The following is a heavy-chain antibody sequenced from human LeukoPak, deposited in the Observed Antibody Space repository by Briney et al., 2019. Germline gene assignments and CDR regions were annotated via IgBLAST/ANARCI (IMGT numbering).Heavy chain of an antibody. J-gene: IGHJ4*02. CDR1: GFTFSSYE. D-gene: IGHD6-13*01. CDR2: ISSSGSTI. CDR3: ARFIAAPYYFDY. V-gene: IGHV3-48*03. Sequence: GGSLRLSCAASGFTFSSYEMNWVRQAPGKGLEWVSYISSSGSTIFYADSVKGRFTISRDNAKNSLYLQMNSLRAEDTAVYYCARFIAAPYYFDYWGRGTLVTVSS.